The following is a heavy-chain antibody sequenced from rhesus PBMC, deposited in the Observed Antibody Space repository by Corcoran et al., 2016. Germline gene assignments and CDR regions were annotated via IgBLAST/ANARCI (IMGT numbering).Heavy chain of an antibody. D-gene: IGHD1-32*01. V-gene: IGHV4-173*01. J-gene: IGHJ4*01. CDR3: ARERRGVTGIFDY. CDR2: ISGSGGST. CDR1: WGSISSNS. Sequence: QLQLQESGPGLVKPSETLSLTCAVSWGSISSNSMSWIRQRPGKGLEWIGRISGSGGSTDYTPSLKSRVTISTDTSKNHFSLKLSSVTAADTAVYYCARERRGVTGIFDYWGQGVLVTVSS.